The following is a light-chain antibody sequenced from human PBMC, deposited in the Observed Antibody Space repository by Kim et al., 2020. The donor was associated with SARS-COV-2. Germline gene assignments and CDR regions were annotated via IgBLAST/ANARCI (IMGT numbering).Light chain of an antibody. CDR3: QAWDSSTAV. CDR2: QDS. J-gene: IGLJ2*01. V-gene: IGLV3-1*01. CDR1: RLGDKY. Sequence: VSPGQTASITGSGDRLGDKYACWYQQKPGQSPVLVIYQDSKRTSGIPERFSGSNSGNTATLTISGTQAMDEADYYCQAWDSSTAVFGGGTQLTVL.